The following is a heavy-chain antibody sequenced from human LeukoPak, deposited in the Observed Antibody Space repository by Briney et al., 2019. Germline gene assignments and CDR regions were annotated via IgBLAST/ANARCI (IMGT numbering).Heavy chain of an antibody. J-gene: IGHJ4*02. V-gene: IGHV3-9*01. Sequence: PGGSLRLSCAASGFTFDDYAMHWVRQAPGKGLEWVSGISWNSGSIGYVDSVKGRFTISRDNAKNSLYLRMNSLRAEDTALYYCAKAPYYSDSSGYSYFDYWGQGTLVTVSS. D-gene: IGHD3-22*01. CDR2: ISWNSGSI. CDR3: AKAPYYSDSSGYSYFDY. CDR1: GFTFDDYA.